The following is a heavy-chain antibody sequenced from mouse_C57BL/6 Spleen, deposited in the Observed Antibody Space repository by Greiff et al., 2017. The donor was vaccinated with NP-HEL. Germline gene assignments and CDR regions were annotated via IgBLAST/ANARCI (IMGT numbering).Heavy chain of an antibody. D-gene: IGHD2-1*01. Sequence: DVKLVESEGGLVQPGSSMKLSCTASGFTFSDYYMAWVRQVPEKGLEWVANINYDGSSTYYLDSLKSRFIISRDNAKNILYLQMSSLKSEDTATYYCARAGGNPYYFDYWGQGTTLTVSS. J-gene: IGHJ2*01. CDR3: ARAGGNPYYFDY. CDR1: GFTFSDYY. V-gene: IGHV5-16*01. CDR2: INYDGSST.